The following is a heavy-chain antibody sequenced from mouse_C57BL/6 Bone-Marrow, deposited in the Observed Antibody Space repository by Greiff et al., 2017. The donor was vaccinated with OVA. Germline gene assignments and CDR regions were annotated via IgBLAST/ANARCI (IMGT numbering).Heavy chain of an antibody. V-gene: IGHV1-69*01. CDR1: GYTFTSYW. CDR2: IDPSDSYT. CDR3: AFYDERGAMDY. Sequence: VQLQQSGAELVMPGASVKLSCKASGYTFTSYWMHWVKQRPGQGLEWIGEIDPSDSYTNYNQKFKGKSTLTVDKSSSTAYMQLSSLTSEDSAVYYCAFYDERGAMDYWGQGTSVTVSS. J-gene: IGHJ4*01. D-gene: IGHD2-12*01.